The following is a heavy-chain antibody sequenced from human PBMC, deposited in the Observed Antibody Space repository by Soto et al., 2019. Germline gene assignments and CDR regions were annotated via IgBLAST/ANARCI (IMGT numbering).Heavy chain of an antibody. J-gene: IGHJ4*02. Sequence: GGSLRLSCAASGFNVGAFAVNWVRQAPGKGLEWVSGISVSDAFIYYADSVRGRFSISRGASENILCLQMNSLRVDDTALYYCTRETVAGITGLDYWGPGTLVTVSS. CDR2: ISVSDAFI. D-gene: IGHD1-20*01. CDR1: GFNVGAFA. CDR3: TRETVAGITGLDY. V-gene: IGHV3-23*01.